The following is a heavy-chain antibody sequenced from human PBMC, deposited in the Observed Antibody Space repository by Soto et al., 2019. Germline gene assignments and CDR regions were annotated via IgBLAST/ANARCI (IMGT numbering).Heavy chain of an antibody. CDR2: ICDSGST. V-gene: IGHV4-59*13. D-gene: IGHD6-6*01. CDR1: GDSLSRNY. J-gene: IGHJ3*02. CDR3: ARSNSGSSRAFDI. Sequence: PSETLSLTCIVSGDSLSRNYWSWLRQSPGKGLDWIGYICDSGSTDYNPSLKSRVTISLDTSNNQFSLRLSSVTAADTAVYYCARSNSGSSRAFDIWGQGTMVTVSS.